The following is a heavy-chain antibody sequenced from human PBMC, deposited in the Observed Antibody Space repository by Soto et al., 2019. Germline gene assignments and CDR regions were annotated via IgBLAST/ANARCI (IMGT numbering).Heavy chain of an antibody. Sequence: SETLSLTCTVSGGSISSSSYYWGWIRQPPGKGLEWIGSIYYSGSTYYNPSLKSRVTISVDTSKNQFSLKLSSVTAADTAVYYCARLPEGAARPWVPFDYWGQGTLVTVSS. D-gene: IGHD6-6*01. CDR3: ARLPEGAARPWVPFDY. CDR2: IYYSGST. J-gene: IGHJ4*02. CDR1: GGSISSSSYY. V-gene: IGHV4-39*01.